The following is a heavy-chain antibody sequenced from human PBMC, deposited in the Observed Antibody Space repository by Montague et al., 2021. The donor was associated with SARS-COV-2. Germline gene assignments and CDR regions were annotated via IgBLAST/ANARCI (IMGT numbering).Heavy chain of an antibody. D-gene: IGHD3-10*01. J-gene: IGHJ4*02. Sequence: SETLSLTCTVSGGSISSSSYHWGWIRQPPGKGLDWIGNICYTGTTYYNPSLKSRVTIFVDTSKNQFSLKLTSVAAADTAVYYCARHYGSGFDYWGQGTLLTVSS. CDR3: ARHYGSGFDY. CDR1: GGSISSSSYH. V-gene: IGHV4-39*01. CDR2: ICYTGTT.